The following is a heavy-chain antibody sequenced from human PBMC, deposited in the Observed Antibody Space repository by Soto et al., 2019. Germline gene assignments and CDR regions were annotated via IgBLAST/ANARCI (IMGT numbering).Heavy chain of an antibody. D-gene: IGHD2-15*01. CDR2: IWHDGSSK. CDR1: GFTLSYYG. CDR3: ARGRYCSGGSGYSEVSAFDP. J-gene: IGHJ5*02. V-gene: IGHV3-33*01. Sequence: QVQLVESGGGVVQPGRSLRLSCAASGFTLSYYGMHWVRQAPGKGLEWVAIIWHDGSSKYYADSVKGRFTISRDNSKNSLYLQMNSLRAEDTAVYYCARGRYCSGGSGYSEVSAFDPWGQGTLVTVSS.